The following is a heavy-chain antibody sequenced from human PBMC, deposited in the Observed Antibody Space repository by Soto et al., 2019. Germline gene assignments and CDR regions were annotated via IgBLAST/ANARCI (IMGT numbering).Heavy chain of an antibody. CDR3: ARARDSSGPTFDY. D-gene: IGHD3-22*01. CDR1: GGTFSSYA. Sequence: SVKVSCKASGGTFSSYAISWVRQAPGQGLGWMGGIIPIFGTANYAQKFQGRVTITADESTSTAYMELSSLRSEDTAVYYCARARDSSGPTFDYWGQGTLVTVSS. CDR2: IIPIFGTA. V-gene: IGHV1-69*13. J-gene: IGHJ4*02.